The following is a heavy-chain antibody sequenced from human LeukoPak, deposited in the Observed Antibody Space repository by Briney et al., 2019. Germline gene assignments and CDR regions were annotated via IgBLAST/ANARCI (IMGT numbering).Heavy chain of an antibody. CDR2: IYYSGSI. Sequence: SETLSLTCTVSGFSISSGHWWGWIRQPPGKGLEWIGYIYYSGSIYYNPSLKSRVTMSVDTSKNQFSLKLGSVTAVDTAVYYCARSPYVNYFDYWGQGTLVTVSS. D-gene: IGHD3-16*01. V-gene: IGHV4-28*05. CDR3: ARSPYVNYFDY. J-gene: IGHJ4*02. CDR1: GFSISSGHW.